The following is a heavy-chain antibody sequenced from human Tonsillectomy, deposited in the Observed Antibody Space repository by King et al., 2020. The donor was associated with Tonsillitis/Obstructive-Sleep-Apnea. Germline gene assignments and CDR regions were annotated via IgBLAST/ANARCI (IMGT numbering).Heavy chain of an antibody. V-gene: IGHV4-34*01. CDR1: GGSFSGYY. CDR3: ASASDCSSTSCYGGGWFDP. Sequence: VQLQQWGAGLLKPSETLSLTCAVYGGSFSGYYWSWIRQPPGKGLEWIGEINHSGSTNYNPSLKSRVTISVDPSKNQFSLKLSSVTAADTAVYYCASASDCSSTSCYGGGWFDPWGQGTLVTVSS. J-gene: IGHJ5*02. CDR2: INHSGST. D-gene: IGHD2-2*01.